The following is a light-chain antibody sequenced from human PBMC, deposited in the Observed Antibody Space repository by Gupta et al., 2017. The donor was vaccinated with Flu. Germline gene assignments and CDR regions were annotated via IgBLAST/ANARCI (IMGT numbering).Light chain of an antibody. V-gene: IGKV2-30*02. Sequence: ISCRSSQSLVHTDGNIYLNWLQQRPGQSPRRLIYKVSNRDSGVPDRFSGSGSGTDFTLKISRVEAEDVGIYYCMQGTHWHWTFGQGTKVEIK. CDR2: KVS. CDR3: MQGTHWHWT. J-gene: IGKJ1*01. CDR1: QSLVHTDGNIY.